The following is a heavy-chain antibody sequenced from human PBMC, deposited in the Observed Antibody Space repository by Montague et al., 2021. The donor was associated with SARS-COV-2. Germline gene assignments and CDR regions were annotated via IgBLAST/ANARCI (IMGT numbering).Heavy chain of an antibody. CDR1: GWCISGDD. Sequence: SETLSLTCSILGWCISGDDWKCIRLTPSHQLDWNAVFSLKKSTNYNPSLKSRVTISIDTSKNQFSLKLSSVIAADTAVYYCARFAYRLLFIASYYGMDVWGQGTTVTVAS. V-gene: IGHV4-34*01. CDR3: ARFAYRLLFIASYYGMDV. J-gene: IGHJ6*02. D-gene: IGHD2-2*01. CDR2: FSLKKST.